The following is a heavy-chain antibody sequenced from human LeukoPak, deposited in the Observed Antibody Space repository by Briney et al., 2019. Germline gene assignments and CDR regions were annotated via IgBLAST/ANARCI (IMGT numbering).Heavy chain of an antibody. D-gene: IGHD2-8*01. J-gene: IGHJ4*02. V-gene: IGHV1-2*02. CDR1: GYTFTGYY. CDR3: ARILGTNGVDGGY. CDR2: INPNSGGT. Sequence: VASVKVSCKASGYTFTGYYMHWVRQAPGQGLEWMGWINPNSGGTNYAQKFQGRVTMTRDTSISTAYMELSGLRSDDTAVYYCARILGTNGVDGGYWGQGTLVTVSS.